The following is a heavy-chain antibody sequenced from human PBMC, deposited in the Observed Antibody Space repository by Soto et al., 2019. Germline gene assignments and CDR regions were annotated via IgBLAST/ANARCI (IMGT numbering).Heavy chain of an antibody. CDR3: ASALYGESWFDP. Sequence: QVQLQESGPGLVKPSQTLSLTCTVSGGSISSGDYYWSWIRQPPGKGLEWIGYIYYSGSTYYNPYQKSRVTISVDTSKNLYSLKLSSVTAADTAVYYCASALYGESWFDPWGQGTLVTVSS. CDR2: IYYSGST. D-gene: IGHD4-17*01. V-gene: IGHV4-30-4*01. J-gene: IGHJ5*02. CDR1: GGSISSGDYY.